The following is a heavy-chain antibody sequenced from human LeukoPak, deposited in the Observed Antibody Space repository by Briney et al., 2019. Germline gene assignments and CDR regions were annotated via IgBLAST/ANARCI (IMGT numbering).Heavy chain of an antibody. CDR3: ARDRKSGSPNWFDP. J-gene: IGHJ5*02. D-gene: IGHD1-26*01. CDR1: GYTFTSYG. V-gene: IGHV1-18*01. CDR2: ISAYNGNT. Sequence: ASVKVSCKASGYTFTSYGISWVRQAPGQGLEWMRWISAYNGNTNYAQKLQGRVTMTTDTSTSTAYMELRSLRSDDTAVYYCARDRKSGSPNWFDPWGQGALVTVSS.